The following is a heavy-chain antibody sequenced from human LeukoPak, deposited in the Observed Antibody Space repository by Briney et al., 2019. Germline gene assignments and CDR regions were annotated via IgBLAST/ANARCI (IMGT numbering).Heavy chain of an antibody. V-gene: IGHV3-48*03. D-gene: IGHD1-26*01. CDR3: ARDSSIVGATGADY. J-gene: IGHJ4*02. Sequence: GGSLRLSCAASGFTFSSYEMNWVRQAPGKGLEWVSYISSSGSTIYYADSVKGRFTISRDNAKNSLYLQMNSLRAEDTAVYYCARDSSIVGATGADYWGQGTLVTVSS. CDR2: ISSSGSTI. CDR1: GFTFSSYE.